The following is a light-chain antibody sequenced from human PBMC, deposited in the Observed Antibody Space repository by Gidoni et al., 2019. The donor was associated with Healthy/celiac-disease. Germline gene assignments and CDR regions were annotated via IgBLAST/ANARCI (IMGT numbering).Light chain of an antibody. Sequence: EIVMPQSPATLSVSPGERATLSCSASQSVSSNLAWYQQKPGQAPRHLIYGASTRATNIPARFSGSGSGTEFTLTISSLKSEDFAVYYCQQYNNWPPYTFGQGTKLEIK. J-gene: IGKJ2*01. CDR3: QQYNNWPPYT. CDR2: GAS. V-gene: IGKV3-15*01. CDR1: QSVSSN.